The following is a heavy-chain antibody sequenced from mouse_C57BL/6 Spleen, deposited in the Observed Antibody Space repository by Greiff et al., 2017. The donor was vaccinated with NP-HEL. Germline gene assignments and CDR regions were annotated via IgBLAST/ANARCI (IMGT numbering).Heavy chain of an antibody. V-gene: IGHV1-82*01. Sequence: QVQLKESGPELVKPGASVKISCKASGYAFSSSWMNWVKQRPGKGLEWIGRIYPGDGGTNYNGKFKGKATLTADKSSSTAYMQLSSLTSEDSAVYFCARPGAMDYWGQGTSVTVSS. CDR2: IYPGDGGT. CDR1: GYAFSSSW. CDR3: ARPGAMDY. J-gene: IGHJ4*01.